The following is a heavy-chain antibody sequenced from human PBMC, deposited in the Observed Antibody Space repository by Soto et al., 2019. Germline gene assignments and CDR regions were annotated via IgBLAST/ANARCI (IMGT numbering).Heavy chain of an antibody. CDR2: IDHSGYT. D-gene: IGHD3-3*01. CDR3: ARVRDWFDP. V-gene: IGHV4-34*01. J-gene: IGHJ5*02. CDR1: GFTFSSYA. Sequence: GSLRLSCAASGFTFSSYAVIWVRQAPGKGLEWIGEIDHSGYTNYNPSLKSRVTISVDTSKNQFSLRLTSVTAADTAVYYCARVRDWFDPWGQGTLVPSPQ.